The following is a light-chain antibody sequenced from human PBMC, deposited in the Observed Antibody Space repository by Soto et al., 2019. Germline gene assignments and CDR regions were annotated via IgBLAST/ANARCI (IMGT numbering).Light chain of an antibody. CDR3: QQYGTSPLT. J-gene: IGKJ4*01. Sequence: EIVLTQSPGTLSLSPGERATLSCRASQSVRSSYLAWYQQKPGQAPRLLIYGASGRATGIPDRFSGSGSETDFTLTISRLEPEDFAVYYCQQYGTSPLTFGGGTKVEIK. CDR2: GAS. V-gene: IGKV3-20*01. CDR1: QSVRSSY.